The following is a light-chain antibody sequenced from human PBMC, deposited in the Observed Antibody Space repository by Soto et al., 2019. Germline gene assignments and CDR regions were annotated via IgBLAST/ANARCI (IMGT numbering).Light chain of an antibody. V-gene: IGLV2-23*02. Sequence: QSALTQPASVSGSPGQSITISCSGISPDFGVSWYQHFPGKAPKLLIFEVSNRPSGVSTRFSGSKSGNTASLTISGLRAEDEGNYHCCSYAGNRIFVFGGGTKLTVL. J-gene: IGLJ3*02. CDR3: CSYAGNRIFV. CDR1: SPDFG. CDR2: EVS.